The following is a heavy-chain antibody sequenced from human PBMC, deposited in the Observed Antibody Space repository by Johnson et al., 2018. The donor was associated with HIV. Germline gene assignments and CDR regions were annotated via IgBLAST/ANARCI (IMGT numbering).Heavy chain of an antibody. J-gene: IGHJ3*02. D-gene: IGHD2-21*01. V-gene: IGHV3-66*02. Sequence: VQLVESGVGLVQPGGSMRLSCAASGFSVSRNYKTWVRQAPGQGLAWVSNIYCAGRTYYADYVKGRFSISRDTSRNTLDLQMNSLRAEDTAVKFCARDGEYCGDECYSGAVREDAGDIWGQGTMVTVSS. CDR3: ARDGEYCGDECYSGAVREDAGDI. CDR2: IYCAGRT. CDR1: GFSVSRNY.